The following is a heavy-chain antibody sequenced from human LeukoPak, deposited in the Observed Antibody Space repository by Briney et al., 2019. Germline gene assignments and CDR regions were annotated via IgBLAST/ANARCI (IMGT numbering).Heavy chain of an antibody. J-gene: IGHJ6*03. Sequence: GGSLRLSCAASGFTFSSYWMSWVRQAPGKGLEWVSAISGSGGSTYYADSVKGRFTISRDNSKNTLYLQMNSLRAEDTAVYYCASSVVTHYSYYMDVWGKGTTVTISS. D-gene: IGHD4-23*01. CDR3: ASSVVTHYSYYMDV. V-gene: IGHV3-23*01. CDR1: GFTFSSYW. CDR2: ISGSGGST.